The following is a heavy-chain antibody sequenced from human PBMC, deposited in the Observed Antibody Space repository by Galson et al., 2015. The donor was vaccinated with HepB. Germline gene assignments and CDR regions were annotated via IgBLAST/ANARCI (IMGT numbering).Heavy chain of an antibody. V-gene: IGHV4-34*01. CDR3: ARGVHLERLGWFDP. CDR2: INYSGST. CDR1: GGSFSGYN. J-gene: IGHJ5*02. D-gene: IGHD1-1*01. Sequence: ETLSLTCAVYGGSFSGYNCSWIRQSPGKGLEWIGEINYSGSTNYNPSLKSRVTISVDTSKNQFSLKLTSVTAADTAVYYCARGVHLERLGWFDPWGQGTLVIVSS.